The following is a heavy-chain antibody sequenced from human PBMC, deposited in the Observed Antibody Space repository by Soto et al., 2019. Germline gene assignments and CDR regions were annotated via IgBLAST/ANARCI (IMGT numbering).Heavy chain of an antibody. CDR1: GFTFISYA. J-gene: IGHJ6*02. V-gene: IGHV3-30-3*01. CDR2: ISFDGSTE. CDR3: ARSRHGSGSYTHFYYGLDV. D-gene: IGHD3-10*01. Sequence: GGFLRLSCAASGFTFISYAMHWVRQAPGRGLEWVAVISFDGSTEYYADSVKGRFTISRDNSKNTVYLQMNSLRSEDTAVYYCARSRHGSGSYTHFYYGLDVWGQGTTVNVSS.